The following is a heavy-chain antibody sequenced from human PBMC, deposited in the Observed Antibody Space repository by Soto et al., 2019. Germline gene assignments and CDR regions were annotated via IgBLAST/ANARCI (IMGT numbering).Heavy chain of an antibody. Sequence: ASVKVSCKASGYTFTSYGISWVRQAPGQGLEWMGWISAYNGNTNYAQKLQGRVTMTTDTSTSTAYMDLRSLRTDDTAVYYCARVVVVPARYYYYYMDVWGKGTTVTVSS. V-gene: IGHV1-18*01. CDR2: ISAYNGNT. D-gene: IGHD2-2*01. CDR1: GYTFTSYG. CDR3: ARVVVVPARYYYYYMDV. J-gene: IGHJ6*03.